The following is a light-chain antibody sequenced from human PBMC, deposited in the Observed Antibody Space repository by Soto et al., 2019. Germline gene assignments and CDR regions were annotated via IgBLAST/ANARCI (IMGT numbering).Light chain of an antibody. Sequence: IQLTQSPSSLSASVGESVTITCRASQDIDNYLNWYQHRPGEAPKLLIYATSYLETGVPARFSGSGSGTDFSFTITGLQPEDSATYYCQQYDTRPTMTFGQGTRLEI. V-gene: IGKV1-33*01. J-gene: IGKJ5*01. CDR3: QQYDTRPTMT. CDR1: QDIDNY. CDR2: ATS.